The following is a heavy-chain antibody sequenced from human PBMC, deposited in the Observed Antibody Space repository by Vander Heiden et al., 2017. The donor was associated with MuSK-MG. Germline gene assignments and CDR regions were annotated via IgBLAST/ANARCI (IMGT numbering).Heavy chain of an antibody. D-gene: IGHD2-2*01. CDR1: GFTFSTYA. V-gene: IGHV3-23*01. J-gene: IGHJ6*02. Sequence: EVQLLESGGGLVQPGGSLRLSCVASGFTFSTYAMNWVRQAPGKGLEWVSDISGSGGSTYYADSVKGRFTISRDNSKNTLYLQMNRLRVEETAIYYCAKEAQYLSRVIIYHNMDVWGQGTTVTVSS. CDR3: AKEAQYLSRVIIYHNMDV. CDR2: ISGSGGST.